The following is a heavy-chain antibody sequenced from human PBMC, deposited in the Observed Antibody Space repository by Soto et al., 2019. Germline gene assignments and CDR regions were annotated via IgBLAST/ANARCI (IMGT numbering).Heavy chain of an antibody. J-gene: IGHJ4*02. CDR3: VRQPGGVATPGDDY. Sequence: ASVKVSCKACGYPVSAFDVNGVRQTGGQGLEWMGWMNPDSGDTAFAQRFQDRITMTRSTSISTAYMELSRLTSDDTAVYFCVRQPGGVATPGDDYWGQGTLVTVSS. D-gene: IGHD2-15*01. CDR1: GYPVSAFD. CDR2: MNPDSGDT. V-gene: IGHV1-8*02.